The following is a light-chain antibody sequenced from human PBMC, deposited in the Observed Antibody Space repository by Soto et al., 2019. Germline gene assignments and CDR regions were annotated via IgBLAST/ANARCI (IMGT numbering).Light chain of an antibody. CDR1: QSSFDSY. J-gene: IGKJ1*01. CDR3: HQYGNSPWT. CDR2: AAS. Sequence: EVVLTQSPDTLSLSPGEGATLSCRASQSSFDSYLAWFQQKSGQAPRLLIYAASTRATGIPDRFSGSRSGTDFTLTISRLEPEDAAAYYCHQYGNSPWTLGQGTKVDIK. V-gene: IGKV3-20*01.